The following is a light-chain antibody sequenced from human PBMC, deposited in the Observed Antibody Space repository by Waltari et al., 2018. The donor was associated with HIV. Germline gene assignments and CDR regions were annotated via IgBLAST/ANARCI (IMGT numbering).Light chain of an antibody. CDR3: QQYYTLRSS. Sequence: DIVMTQSPDSLTVSLGARATFYCTSSRTVFYNRNYLAWYQKKPGQAPKVLIYWASTRALGVPDRFSGSGSETDFSLTISRVQADDVAIYYCQQYYTLRSSFGGGTKIEI. CDR2: WAS. J-gene: IGKJ4*01. V-gene: IGKV4-1*01. CDR1: RTVFYNRNY.